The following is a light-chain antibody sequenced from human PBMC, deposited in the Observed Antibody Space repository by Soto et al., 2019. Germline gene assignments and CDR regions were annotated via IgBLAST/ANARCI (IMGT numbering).Light chain of an antibody. J-gene: IGLJ2*01. CDR1: SGHSSYA. CDR2: VDSDGSH. CDR3: QTWGTGIHVV. Sequence: QPVLTQSPSASASLGASVKLTCTLSSGHSSYAIAWHQQQPEKGPRYLMKVDSDGSHTRGYAIPDRFSGASSGAERYLTISSLQSEDEADYYCQTWGTGIHVVFGGGTKVTVL. V-gene: IGLV4-69*01.